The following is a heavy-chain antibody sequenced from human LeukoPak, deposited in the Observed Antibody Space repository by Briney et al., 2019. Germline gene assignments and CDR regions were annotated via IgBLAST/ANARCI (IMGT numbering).Heavy chain of an antibody. J-gene: IGHJ6*02. D-gene: IGHD3-16*01. Sequence: GGSLRLSCAASGFTFCSYEINWVRQAPGKGLEWVSYISSSGATIYYADSVKGRFTISRDNARNSLYLQMSSLRAEDTAVYYCATYTHWVAGDVWGQGTTVTVSS. CDR1: GFTFCSYE. CDR2: ISSSGATI. V-gene: IGHV3-48*03. CDR3: ATYTHWVAGDV.